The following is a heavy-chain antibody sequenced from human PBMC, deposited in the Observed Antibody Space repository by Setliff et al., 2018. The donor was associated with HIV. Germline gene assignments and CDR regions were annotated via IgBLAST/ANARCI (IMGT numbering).Heavy chain of an antibody. CDR3: AKDGISGGAYPPYYFDY. V-gene: IGHV3-23*01. J-gene: IGHJ4*01. Sequence: GGSLRLSCVVSGLTFSSNAMSWVRQAPGKGLEWVSAISSSGGSTYYADSVKGRFTISRDNSKNTLYLQMNRLRVEDTAVYYCAKDGISGGAYPPYYFDYWGHGTLVTVSS. CDR1: GLTFSSNA. D-gene: IGHD2-15*01. CDR2: ISSSGGST.